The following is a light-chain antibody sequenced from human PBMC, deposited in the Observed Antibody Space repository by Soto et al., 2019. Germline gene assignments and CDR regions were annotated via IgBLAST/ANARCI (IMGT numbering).Light chain of an antibody. Sequence: DIQMTQSPSTLSAPVGDRVTITCRASQSISTWLAWYQQKPGKAPKLLIYRASSLESGVPSRFSGSGSGTEFTLTISSLQPDDSATYYCQEYKDWTFGQGTKVEIK. CDR3: QEYKDWT. J-gene: IGKJ1*01. CDR1: QSISTW. V-gene: IGKV1-5*03. CDR2: RAS.